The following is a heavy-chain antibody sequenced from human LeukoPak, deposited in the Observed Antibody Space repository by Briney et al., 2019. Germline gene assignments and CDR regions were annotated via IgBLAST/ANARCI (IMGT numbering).Heavy chain of an antibody. V-gene: IGHV3-21*01. Sequence: SLKISCPVSRFTFSSYSMNCLPHAPRNRLHSLSSISSTTSYIYYADSLKGRFTISRDNSKKTLYLQMNSLRAEDTAVYYCAKDEDTWGYTISGYWGQGTLVTVSS. D-gene: IGHD3-16*01. J-gene: IGHJ4*02. CDR2: ISSTTSYI. CDR1: RFTFSSYS. CDR3: AKDEDTWGYTISGY.